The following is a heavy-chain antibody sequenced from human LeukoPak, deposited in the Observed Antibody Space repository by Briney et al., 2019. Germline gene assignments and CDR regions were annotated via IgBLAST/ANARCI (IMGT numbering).Heavy chain of an antibody. V-gene: IGHV3-48*02. CDR2: INHNAEMI. D-gene: IGHD3-9*01. Sequence: GGSLRLSCAASGFTYSTYVMSWVRQAPGKGLEWIAYINHNAEMIFYPDFVKGRFTISRDNAKNSLYLQMNALRDEDTAIYYCARDHDWAFDLWGQGTLVTVSS. CDR1: GFTYSTYV. J-gene: IGHJ4*02. CDR3: ARDHDWAFDL.